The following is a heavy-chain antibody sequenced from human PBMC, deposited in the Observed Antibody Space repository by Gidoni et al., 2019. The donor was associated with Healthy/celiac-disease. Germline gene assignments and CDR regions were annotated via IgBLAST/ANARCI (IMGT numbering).Heavy chain of an antibody. CDR3: ARVALLEVAFDI. V-gene: IGHV4-30-4*01. Sequence: QVQLQESGPGLVKPSQTLSLTCTVSGGSISSGDYYWRWIRQPPGKGLEWIGYIYYSGSTYYNPSLKSRVTIPVDTSKNQFSLKLSSVTAADTAVYYCARVALLEVAFDIWGQGTMVTVSS. CDR1: GGSISSGDYY. J-gene: IGHJ3*02. CDR2: IYYSGST. D-gene: IGHD2-21*01.